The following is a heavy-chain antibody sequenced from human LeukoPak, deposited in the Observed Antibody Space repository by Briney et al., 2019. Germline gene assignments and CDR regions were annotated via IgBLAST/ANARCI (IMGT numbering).Heavy chain of an antibody. CDR1: GGSFSGYY. CDR2: INHSGST. J-gene: IGHJ4*02. D-gene: IGHD5-18*01. V-gene: IGHV4-34*01. CDR3: ARGYPAMVTSFDY. Sequence: SETLSLTCAVYGGSFSGYYWSWTRQPPGKGLEWIGEINHSGSTNYNPSLKSRVTISVDTSKNQFSLKLSSVTAADTAVYYCARGYPAMVTSFDYWGQGTLVTVSS.